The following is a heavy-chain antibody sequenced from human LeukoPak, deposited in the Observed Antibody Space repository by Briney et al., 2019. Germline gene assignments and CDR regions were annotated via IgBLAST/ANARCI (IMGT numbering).Heavy chain of an antibody. V-gene: IGHV3-23*01. CDR3: AKDLNYYGSGSYLPDAFDI. CDR2: ISGSGGST. CDR1: GFSFTNYW. Sequence: GGSLRLSCAASGFSFTNYWISWVRQAPGKGLEWVSAISGSGGSTYYADSVKGRFTISRDNSKNTLYLQMNSLRAEDTAVYYCAKDLNYYGSGSYLPDAFDIWGQGTMVTVSS. D-gene: IGHD3-10*01. J-gene: IGHJ3*02.